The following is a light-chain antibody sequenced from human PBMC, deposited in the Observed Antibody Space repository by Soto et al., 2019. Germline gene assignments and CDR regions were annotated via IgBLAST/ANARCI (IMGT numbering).Light chain of an antibody. Sequence: DIVLTQSPGTLSFSPGAGATFSCTTSESVGSSLLAWYQQNPGQAPRLLIYGASTRATGIPARFSGSGSGTEFTLTISSLQPDDFATYYCQHYNSYSEAFGQGTKVDIK. J-gene: IGKJ1*01. CDR3: QHYNSYSEA. V-gene: IGKV3-15*01. CDR2: GAS. CDR1: ESVGSS.